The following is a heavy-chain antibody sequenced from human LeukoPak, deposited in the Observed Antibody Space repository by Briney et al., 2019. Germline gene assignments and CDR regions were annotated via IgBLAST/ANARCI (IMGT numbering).Heavy chain of an antibody. D-gene: IGHD2-15*01. CDR1: GFTFSTYT. CDR3: ARDYVVVVAATPLLSYYYYGMDV. CDR2: ISSNSSTT. J-gene: IGHJ6*02. V-gene: IGHV3-48*01. Sequence: GGSLRLSCAASGFTFSTYTMNWVRRAPGKGLEWVSSISSNSSTTYYADSVKGRFTISRDNAKNSMYLQMNSLRAEDTAVYYCARDYVVVVAATPLLSYYYYGMDVWGQGTTVTVSS.